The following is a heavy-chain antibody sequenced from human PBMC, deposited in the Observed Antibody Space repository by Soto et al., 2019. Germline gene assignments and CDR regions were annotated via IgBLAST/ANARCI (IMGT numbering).Heavy chain of an antibody. J-gene: IGHJ6*03. D-gene: IGHD3-10*01. Sequence: GGSLRLSCTASGFTFGDYAMSWFRQAPGKGLEWVGFIRSKAYGGTTEYAASVKGRFTISRDDSKSIAFLQMNSLKTEDTAVYYCTRDVLWFGEPLFDYYYYMDVWGKGTTVTVSS. CDR3: TRDVLWFGEPLFDYYYYMDV. V-gene: IGHV3-49*03. CDR1: GFTFGDYA. CDR2: IRSKAYGGTT.